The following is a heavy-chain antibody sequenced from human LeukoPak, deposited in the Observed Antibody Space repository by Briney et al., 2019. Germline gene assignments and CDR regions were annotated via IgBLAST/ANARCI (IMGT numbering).Heavy chain of an antibody. V-gene: IGHV1-18*01. Sequence: ASVKVSCKASGYTFTSYGFSWVRQAPGQGLEWMGWISLYSGNTLYAQEVQGRVTLTTDTSTSTAYMELRSLRSDDTAVYYCARRLYGSGSHFDYWGQGTLVSVSS. D-gene: IGHD3-10*01. J-gene: IGHJ4*02. CDR1: GYTFTSYG. CDR2: ISLYSGNT. CDR3: ARRLYGSGSHFDY.